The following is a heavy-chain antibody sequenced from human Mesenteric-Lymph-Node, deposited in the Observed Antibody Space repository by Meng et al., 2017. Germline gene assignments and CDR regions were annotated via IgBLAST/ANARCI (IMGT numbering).Heavy chain of an antibody. Sequence: EVQLLESGGGVVHPGGSLRLSGAASGFTFSSNGMNWVRQAPGKGLEWVSSISGSGPVTYYADSVKGRFTISRDNSKNTLYLQMNSLKAEDTAVYYCAKALTTVTTAVDYWGQGTLVTVSS. D-gene: IGHD4-17*01. CDR1: GFTFSSNG. CDR3: AKALTTVTTAVDY. V-gene: IGHV3-23*01. J-gene: IGHJ4*02. CDR2: ISGSGPVT.